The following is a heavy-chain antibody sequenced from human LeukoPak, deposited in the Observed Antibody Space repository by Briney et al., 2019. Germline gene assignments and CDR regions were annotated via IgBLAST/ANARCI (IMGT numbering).Heavy chain of an antibody. CDR1: GFTFDDYA. Sequence: GGSLRLSCAASGFTFDDYAMHWVRQAPGKGLEWVSGISWNSGSRGYADSVKGRFTISRDNAKNSLYLQMNSLRAEDTALYYCAKGGLTVPWYFDLWGRGTLVTVSS. D-gene: IGHD4-17*01. V-gene: IGHV3-9*01. CDR2: ISWNSGSR. J-gene: IGHJ2*01. CDR3: AKGGLTVPWYFDL.